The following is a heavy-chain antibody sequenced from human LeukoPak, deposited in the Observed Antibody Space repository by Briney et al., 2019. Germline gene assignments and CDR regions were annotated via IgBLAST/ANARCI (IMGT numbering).Heavy chain of an antibody. Sequence: PSETLSLTCAVYGGSFSGYYWTWIRQPPGKRLEWIGEINHRGSTNYNPSLKSLVTISIDTSKNQFSLKLSSVTAADTAVYYCANLGPYYYDSSRYEGFDIWGQGTMVTVSS. CDR3: ANLGPYYYDSSRYEGFDI. J-gene: IGHJ3*02. CDR2: INHRGST. CDR1: GGSFSGYY. V-gene: IGHV4-34*01. D-gene: IGHD3-22*01.